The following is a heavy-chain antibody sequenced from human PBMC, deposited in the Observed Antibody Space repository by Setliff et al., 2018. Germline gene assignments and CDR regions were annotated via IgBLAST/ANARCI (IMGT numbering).Heavy chain of an antibody. D-gene: IGHD4-17*01. V-gene: IGHV4-59*08. CDR1: SGSISTYY. J-gene: IGHJ3*02. CDR3: ARHENDYGDYDDAFDI. Sequence: PSETLSLTCTVSSGSISTYYWSWIRQPPGKGLEWIGYIYYSGRTNYNPSLRSRVTISVDTSKNQFSLKVSSVTAADTAVYYCARHENDYGDYDDAFDIWGQGTMVTVSS. CDR2: IYYSGRT.